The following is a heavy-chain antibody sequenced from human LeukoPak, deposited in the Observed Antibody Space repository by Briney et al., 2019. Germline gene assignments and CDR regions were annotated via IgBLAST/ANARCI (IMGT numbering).Heavy chain of an antibody. J-gene: IGHJ3*02. CDR3: AKDPNGDYVGAFDM. CDR2: TSGSGHNT. V-gene: IGHV3-23*01. CDR1: GFTFANYA. D-gene: IGHD4-17*01. Sequence: PGGSLRLSYAASGFTFANYAITWIRQAPGKGLEWVSRTSGSGHNTYYADSVQGRFTISRDNSKNTLFLQMNSLRADDTAVYHCAKDPNGDYVGAFDMWGQGTMVTVSS.